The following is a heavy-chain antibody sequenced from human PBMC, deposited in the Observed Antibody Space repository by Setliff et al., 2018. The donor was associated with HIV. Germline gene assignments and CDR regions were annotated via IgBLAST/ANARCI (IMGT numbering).Heavy chain of an antibody. Sequence: GGSLRLSCVASGFTFSNYAMSWVRQAPGKGLEWVSGITGIGGGTYYADSVKGRFTISRDNSKNTLYLQMNSLSAEDTAVYYCARDPILGGPDFFDYWGQGTLGTVSS. CDR2: ITGIGGGT. CDR3: ARDPILGGPDFFDY. J-gene: IGHJ4*02. V-gene: IGHV3-23*01. CDR1: GFTFSNYA. D-gene: IGHD1-26*01.